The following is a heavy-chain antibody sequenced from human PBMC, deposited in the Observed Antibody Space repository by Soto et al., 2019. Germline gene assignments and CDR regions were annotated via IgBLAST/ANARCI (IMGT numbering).Heavy chain of an antibody. Sequence: ASVKVSCKASGYTFTSYGISWVRQAPGQGLEWMGWISAYNGNTNYAQKLQGRVTMTTDTSTSTAYMELRSLRSDDTAVYYCARDVRLYCSRGSLPTPCGYGGQGTLVTVSS. J-gene: IGHJ4*02. CDR3: ARDVRLYCSRGSLPTPCGY. V-gene: IGHV1-18*01. CDR2: ISAYNGNT. CDR1: GYTFTSYG. D-gene: IGHD2-15*01.